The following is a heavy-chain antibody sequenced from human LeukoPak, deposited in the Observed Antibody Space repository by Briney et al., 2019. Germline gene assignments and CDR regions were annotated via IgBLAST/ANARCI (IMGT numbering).Heavy chain of an antibody. J-gene: IGHJ6*02. CDR1: GFTFSSYG. Sequence: PGGSLGLSCAASGFTFSSYGMHWVRQAPGKGLEWVAVIWYDGNNKYYADFVKGRFTISRDNSKNTLYLQMNSLRAEDTAVYNCARDRGSREDGMDVWGQGTTVTVSS. CDR3: ARDRGSREDGMDV. V-gene: IGHV3-33*01. CDR2: IWYDGNNK. D-gene: IGHD1-26*01.